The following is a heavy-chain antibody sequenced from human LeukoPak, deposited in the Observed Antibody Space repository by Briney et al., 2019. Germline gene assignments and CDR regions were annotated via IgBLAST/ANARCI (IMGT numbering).Heavy chain of an antibody. V-gene: IGHV1-46*01. CDR2: INPSGTGT. J-gene: IGHJ6*03. CDR1: GYTFTGYY. D-gene: IGHD6-19*01. Sequence: ASVKVSCKASGYTFTGYYMHWVRQAPGQGLEWMGVINPSGTGTSYAQKLQGRITMSRDTSTSTVYMELSSLRSEDTAVYYCATADRSIAVADIHYYYYYMDVWGKGTTVTISS. CDR3: ATADRSIAVADIHYYYYYMDV.